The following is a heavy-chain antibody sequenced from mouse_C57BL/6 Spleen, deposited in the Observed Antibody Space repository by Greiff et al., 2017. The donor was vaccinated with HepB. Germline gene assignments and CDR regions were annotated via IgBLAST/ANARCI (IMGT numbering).Heavy chain of an antibody. J-gene: IGHJ4*01. D-gene: IGHD2-1*01. CDR3: ARDRNYQDYAMDY. CDR2: IHPNSGST. V-gene: IGHV1-64*01. Sequence: VQLQQPGAELVKPGASVKLSCKASGYTFTSYWMHWVKQRPGQGLEWIGMIHPNSGSTNYNEKFKSKATLTVDKSSSTAYMQLSSLTSEDSAVYYGARDRNYQDYAMDYWGQGTSVTVSS. CDR1: GYTFTSYW.